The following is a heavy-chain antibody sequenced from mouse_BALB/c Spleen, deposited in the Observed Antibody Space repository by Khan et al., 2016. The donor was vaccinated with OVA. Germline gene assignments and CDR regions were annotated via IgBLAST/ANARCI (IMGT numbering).Heavy chain of an antibody. CDR3: GIINNGYDWCAD. CDR1: GLSLTNYG. Sequence: VQLQESGPGLVAPSQSLSITCTVSGLSLTNYGISWIRQPPGKGLEWLGVIWCDVSTTYHSALISRLSTNKDNSKSQVFLKLNSLQTDDTATYYCGIINNGYDWCADWGEGTMVTVSA. CDR2: IWCDVST. J-gene: IGHJ3*01. V-gene: IGHV2-3*01. D-gene: IGHD2-2*01.